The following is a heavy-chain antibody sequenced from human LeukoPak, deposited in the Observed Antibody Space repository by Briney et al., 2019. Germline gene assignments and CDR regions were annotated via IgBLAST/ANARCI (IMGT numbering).Heavy chain of an antibody. J-gene: IGHJ5*02. CDR2: ISSSSSYI. D-gene: IGHD6-13*01. Sequence: GGSLSLSCAASGFTLSSYSMNWVRQAPGKGLEWVSSISSSSSYIYYADSVKGRFTISRDNAKNSLYLQMNSLRAEDTAVYYCARVVIAAAGTGSGRWFDPWGQGILVTVSS. V-gene: IGHV3-21*01. CDR1: GFTLSSYS. CDR3: ARVVIAAAGTGSGRWFDP.